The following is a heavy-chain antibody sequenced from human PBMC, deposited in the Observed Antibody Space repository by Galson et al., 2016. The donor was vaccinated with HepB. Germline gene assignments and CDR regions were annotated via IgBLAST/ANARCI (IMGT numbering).Heavy chain of an antibody. J-gene: IGHJ4*02. D-gene: IGHD4-17*01. CDR3: ARSDDFGAIGYLDY. Sequence: SLRLSCAASGFTFRTYAMHWVRQAPGKGLEWVADILYDGSNEYYADSVKGRFTISRDNSKNTLYLQMNSLRVEDTGVYYCARSDDFGAIGYLDYWGQGTLVTVSS. CDR2: ILYDGSNE. CDR1: GFTFRTYA. V-gene: IGHV3-30-3*01.